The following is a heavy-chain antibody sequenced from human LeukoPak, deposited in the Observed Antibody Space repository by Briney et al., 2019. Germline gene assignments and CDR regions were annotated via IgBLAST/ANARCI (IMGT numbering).Heavy chain of an antibody. CDR3: ARGIKASSGWYYNC. V-gene: IGHV3-30-3*01. Sequence: GGSLRLSCAASGFTFSSYAMHWVRQAPGKGLEWVTVISYDGSNKYYADSVKGRFTISRDNSKNTLYLQMNSLRAEDTAVYYCARGIKASSGWYYNCWGQGTLVTVSS. CDR1: GFTFSSYA. J-gene: IGHJ4*02. CDR2: ISYDGSNK. D-gene: IGHD6-19*01.